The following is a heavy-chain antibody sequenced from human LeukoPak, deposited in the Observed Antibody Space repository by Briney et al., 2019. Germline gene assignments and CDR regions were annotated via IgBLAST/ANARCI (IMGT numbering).Heavy chain of an antibody. J-gene: IGHJ3*02. Sequence: SETLSLTCTVSGGPISSGDYYWSWIRQPPGKGLEWIGYIYYSGSTNYNPSLKSRVTISVDTSKNQFSLKLSSVTAADTAVYYCARGDYDDAFDIWGQGTMVTVSS. CDR2: IYYSGST. CDR1: GGPISSGDYY. V-gene: IGHV4-61*08. CDR3: ARGDYDDAFDI. D-gene: IGHD3-22*01.